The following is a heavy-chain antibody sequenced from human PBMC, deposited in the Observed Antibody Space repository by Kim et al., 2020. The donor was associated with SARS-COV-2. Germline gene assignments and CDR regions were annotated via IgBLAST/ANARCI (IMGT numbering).Heavy chain of an antibody. CDR3: ARDAGRLLTADAPYYFDD. Sequence: LKSRVTISVDTSKNQFSLKLSSVTAADTAVYYCARDAGRLLTADAPYYFDDWGQGTTVTVSS. J-gene: IGHJ4*02. V-gene: IGHV4-30-2*04. D-gene: IGHD6-25*01.